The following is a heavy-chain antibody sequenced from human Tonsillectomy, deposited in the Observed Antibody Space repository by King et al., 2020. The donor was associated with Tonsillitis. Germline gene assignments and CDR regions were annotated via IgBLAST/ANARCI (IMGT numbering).Heavy chain of an antibody. Sequence: VQLVESGGGLVQPGGSLRLSCAASGFTFSSYWMSWVRQAPGKGLEWVANIKQDGSEKYYVDYVKGRFTISRDNAKNSLYLQMNSLRAEDTAVYYCARGLSYYYDSSGYYPHDAFDIWGQGTMVTVSS. J-gene: IGHJ3*02. CDR3: ARGLSYYYDSSGYYPHDAFDI. D-gene: IGHD3-22*01. CDR2: IKQDGSEK. CDR1: GFTFSSYW. V-gene: IGHV3-7*04.